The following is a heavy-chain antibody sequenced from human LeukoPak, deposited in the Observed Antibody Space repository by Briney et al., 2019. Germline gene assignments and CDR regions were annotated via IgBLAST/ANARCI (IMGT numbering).Heavy chain of an antibody. V-gene: IGHV4-34*01. Sequence: KPSETPSLTCAVYGGSFSGYYWSWIRQPPGKGLEWIREINHSGSTNYNPSLKSRVTISVDTSKNQFSLKLSSVTAADTAVYYCARGIYYDSSGPDYWGQGTLVTVSS. D-gene: IGHD3-22*01. J-gene: IGHJ4*02. CDR2: INHSGST. CDR1: GGSFSGYY. CDR3: ARGIYYDSSGPDY.